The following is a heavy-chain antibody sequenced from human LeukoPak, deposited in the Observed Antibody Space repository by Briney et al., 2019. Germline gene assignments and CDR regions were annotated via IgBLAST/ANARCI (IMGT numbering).Heavy chain of an antibody. CDR1: GFTFSSYA. D-gene: IGHD4-23*01. Sequence: GGSLRLSCATSGFTFSSYAMSWVRQAPGKGLEWVSGIIASGGSTYYADSVKGRFTISRDNSKNTLYLQMNSLRAEDTAVYYCAKDYYGGDSHYYGMDDWGQGTTVTVSS. V-gene: IGHV3-23*01. CDR2: IIASGGST. CDR3: AKDYYGGDSHYYGMDD. J-gene: IGHJ6*02.